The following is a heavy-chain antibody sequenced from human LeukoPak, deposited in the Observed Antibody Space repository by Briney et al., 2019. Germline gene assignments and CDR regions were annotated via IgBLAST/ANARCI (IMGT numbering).Heavy chain of an antibody. CDR3: ARDFGGEYYFDY. CDR1: GYTFTSYG. J-gene: IGHJ4*02. Sequence: ASVKVSCKASGYTFTSYGISWVRQAPGQGLEWMGWISAYNGNTNYAQKFQGRVTITADESTSTAYMELSSLRSEDTAVYYCARDFGGEYYFDYWGQGTLVTVSS. D-gene: IGHD3-16*01. V-gene: IGHV1-18*01. CDR2: ISAYNGNT.